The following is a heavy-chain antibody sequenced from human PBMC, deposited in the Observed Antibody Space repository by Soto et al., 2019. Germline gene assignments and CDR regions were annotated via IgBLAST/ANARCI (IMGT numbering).Heavy chain of an antibody. CDR3: ARAYYRGMDV. J-gene: IGHJ6*02. CDR2: IKQDGREK. Sequence: GGSLRLSCAASGFTFSNYEMIWVRQAPGKGLEWVANIKQDGREKYYVDSVKGRFTISRDNAKDSLYLQMNSLRVEDTAVYYCARAYYRGMDVWGLGTTVTVSS. V-gene: IGHV3-7*05. D-gene: IGHD1-26*01. CDR1: GFTFSNYE.